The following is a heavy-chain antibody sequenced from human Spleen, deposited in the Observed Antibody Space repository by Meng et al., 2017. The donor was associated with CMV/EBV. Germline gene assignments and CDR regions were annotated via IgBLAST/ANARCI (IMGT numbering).Heavy chain of an antibody. CDR2: INPNSGGT. CDR3: ARDLDIAAVGS. CDR1: GYTFTSYY. V-gene: IGHV1-2*02. J-gene: IGHJ4*02. Sequence: ASVKVSCKASGYTFTSYYMHWVRQAPGQGLEWMGWINPNSGGTKYAQKFQGRVTMTRDTSISTAYMELSRLRYDDTAVYYCARDLDIAAVGSWGQGTLVTVSS. D-gene: IGHD6-13*01.